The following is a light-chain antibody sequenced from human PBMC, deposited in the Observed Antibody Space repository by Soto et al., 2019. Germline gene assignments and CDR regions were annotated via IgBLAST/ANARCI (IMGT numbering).Light chain of an antibody. J-gene: IGLJ1*01. CDR2: DVT. Sequence: QSALTQPRSVSGSHGQSVTISCTGTSSDVGGYNFVSWYQHPPGKAPKLMLYDVTNRPSGVPDRFSGSKSDNTASLTISGLQAEDEADYYCCSYAGSDTYVFGTGTKLTVL. CDR1: SSDVGGYNF. CDR3: CSYAGSDTYV. V-gene: IGLV2-11*01.